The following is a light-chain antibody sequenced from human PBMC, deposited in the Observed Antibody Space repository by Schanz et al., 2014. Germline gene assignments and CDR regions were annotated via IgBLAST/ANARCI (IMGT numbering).Light chain of an antibody. CDR3: QQANSFPLT. CDR1: QSVSSK. Sequence: EIVMTQSPATLSVSPGESATLSCRASQSVSSKLAWYQQKPGQAPRLLIYGASTRATGIPARFSGSGSGTEFTLTISSLQPEDFATYYCQQANSFPLTFGGGTKVESK. J-gene: IGKJ4*01. CDR2: GAS. V-gene: IGKV3-15*01.